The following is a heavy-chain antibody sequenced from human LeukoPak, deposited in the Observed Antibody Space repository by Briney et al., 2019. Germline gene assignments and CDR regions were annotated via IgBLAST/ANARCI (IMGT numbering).Heavy chain of an antibody. D-gene: IGHD3-22*01. CDR2: INPNGGGT. J-gene: IGHJ4*02. V-gene: IGHV1-2*02. CDR3: ARRSSGYYSVFDY. CDR1: GYTFTGYY. Sequence: ASVKVSCKASGYTFTGYYMHWVRQAPGQGLEWMGWINPNGGGTNYAQKFQGRVTMTRDTSISTAYMELSRLRSDDTAVYYCARRSSGYYSVFDYWGQGTLVTVSS.